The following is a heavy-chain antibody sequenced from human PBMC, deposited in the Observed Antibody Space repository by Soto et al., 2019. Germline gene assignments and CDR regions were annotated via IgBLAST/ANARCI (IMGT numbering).Heavy chain of an antibody. Sequence: EVQLVESGGGLVKPGGSLRLSCAASGFTFSSYSMNWVRQAPGKGLEWVSSISSSSSYIYYADSVKGRFTISRDNAKNSLYLQMNSLRAEDTAVYDCARDPYSSGGWFDPWGQGTLVTVSS. D-gene: IGHD6-19*01. J-gene: IGHJ5*02. CDR3: ARDPYSSGGWFDP. CDR1: GFTFSSYS. V-gene: IGHV3-21*01. CDR2: ISSSSSYI.